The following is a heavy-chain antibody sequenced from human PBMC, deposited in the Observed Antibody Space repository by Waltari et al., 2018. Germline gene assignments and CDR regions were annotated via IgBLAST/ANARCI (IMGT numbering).Heavy chain of an antibody. D-gene: IGHD3-22*01. CDR2: VYASGST. V-gene: IGHV4-61*02. Sequence: QVQLQESGPGLVKPSQTLSLTCTVSGGSINSGSYYWSWIRQPAGKGLEWIGRVYASGSTNYSPALKSRVTISIDTSKNQFSLRLNSVTAADTAVYYCARVRITMIVVVPPELDYWGQGTLVTVSS. CDR3: ARVRITMIVVVPPELDY. J-gene: IGHJ4*02. CDR1: GGSINSGSYY.